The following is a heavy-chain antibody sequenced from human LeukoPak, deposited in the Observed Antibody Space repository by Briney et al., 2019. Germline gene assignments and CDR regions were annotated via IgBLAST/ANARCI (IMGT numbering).Heavy chain of an antibody. J-gene: IGHJ4*02. CDR3: ARERRPGYSPGGYYFDY. Sequence: GRSLRLSCAASGFTFSSYAMHWVRQAPGKGLEWVGVISYDGSNKYYADSVKGRFTISRDNSKNTLYLQMNSLRAEDTAVYYCARERRPGYSPGGYYFDYWGQGTLVTVSS. CDR1: GFTFSSYA. CDR2: ISYDGSNK. D-gene: IGHD5-18*01. V-gene: IGHV3-30*04.